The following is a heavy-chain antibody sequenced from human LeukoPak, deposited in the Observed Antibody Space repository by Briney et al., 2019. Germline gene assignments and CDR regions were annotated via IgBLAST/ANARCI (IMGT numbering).Heavy chain of an antibody. V-gene: IGHV3-23*01. CDR2: ISGSGGST. D-gene: IGHD6-13*01. CDR1: GFTFSSYA. J-gene: IGHJ4*02. Sequence: GGSLRLSCAASGFTFSSYAMSWVRQAPGKGLEWVSAISGSGGSTYYADSVKGRFTISRDNSKNTLYLQMNSLRAEDTAVYYCANATDIAADGTDYFDYWGQGTLVTVYS. CDR3: ANATDIAADGTDYFDY.